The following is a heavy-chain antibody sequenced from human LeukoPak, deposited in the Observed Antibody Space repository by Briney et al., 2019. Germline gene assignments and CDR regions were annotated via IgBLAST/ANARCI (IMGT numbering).Heavy chain of an antibody. D-gene: IGHD3-9*01. V-gene: IGHV3-23*01. J-gene: IGHJ4*02. CDR1: GFIFRNYA. CDR2: ITGSGDTA. Sequence: GGSLRLSCAASGFIFRNYAMSWVRQAPGKGLEWVSAITGSGDTAYYADSVKGRFTVSRDNSKNTLYVEMNTLRAEDTAVYYCAKWGDYDILTGYYVSDFWGQGTLVTVSS. CDR3: AKWGDYDILTGYYVSDF.